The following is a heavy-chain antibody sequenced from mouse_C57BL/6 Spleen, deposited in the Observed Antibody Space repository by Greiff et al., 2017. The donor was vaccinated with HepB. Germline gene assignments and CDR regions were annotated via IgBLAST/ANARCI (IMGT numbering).Heavy chain of an antibody. CDR2: ISYDGSN. V-gene: IGHV3-6*01. CDR1: GYSITSGYY. CDR3: AREGAYDYDGGAMDY. J-gene: IGHJ4*01. D-gene: IGHD2-4*01. Sequence: ESGPGLVKPSQSLSLTCSVTGYSITSGYYWNWIRQFPGNKLEWMGYISYDGSNNYNPSLKNRISITRDTSKNQFFLKLNSVTTEDTATYYCAREGAYDYDGGAMDYWGQGTSVTVSS.